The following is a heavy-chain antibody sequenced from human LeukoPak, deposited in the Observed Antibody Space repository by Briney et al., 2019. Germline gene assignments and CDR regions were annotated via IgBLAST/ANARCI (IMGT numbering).Heavy chain of an antibody. CDR2: ISGSGDTT. CDR1: GFTFSSYA. Sequence: PGGSLRLSCAASGFTFSSYAMNWVRQAPGKGLEWVSFISGSGDTTYYADSVKGRFTISRDKSKNTLYLQMNSPRAEDTAVYYCAILPGYSSGWYEVNYWGQGTLVTVSS. V-gene: IGHV3-23*01. D-gene: IGHD6-13*01. CDR3: AILPGYSSGWYEVNY. J-gene: IGHJ4*02.